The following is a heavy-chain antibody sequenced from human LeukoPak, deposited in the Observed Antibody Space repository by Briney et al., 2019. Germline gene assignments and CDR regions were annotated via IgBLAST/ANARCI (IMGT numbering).Heavy chain of an antibody. CDR1: RGSISSGDYY. CDR3: ARIGDYYNKVLDI. D-gene: IGHD4-17*01. J-gene: IGHJ4*02. CDR2: IYYSGRT. Sequence: SQTLSLTCTVSRGSISSGDYYWSWIRQPPGKGLEWIGYIYYSGRTYYNPSLKSRVTISIDTSKNRFSLKVTSVTVADTAVYYCARIGDYYNKVLDIWGQGTLVTVPS. V-gene: IGHV4-30-4*01.